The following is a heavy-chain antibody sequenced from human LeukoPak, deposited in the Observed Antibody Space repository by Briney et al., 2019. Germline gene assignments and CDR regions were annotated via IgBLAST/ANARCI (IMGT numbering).Heavy chain of an antibody. CDR3: ARGPDYDSSGYWY. CDR1: GGTFSSYA. V-gene: IGHV1-69*04. CDR2: IIPILGIA. D-gene: IGHD3-22*01. Sequence: ASVKVSCKASGGTFSSYAIIWVRQAPGQGLEWMGRIIPILGIANYAQKFQGRVTITADKSTSTAYMELSSLRSEDTAVYYCARGPDYDSSGYWYWGQGTLVTVSS. J-gene: IGHJ4*02.